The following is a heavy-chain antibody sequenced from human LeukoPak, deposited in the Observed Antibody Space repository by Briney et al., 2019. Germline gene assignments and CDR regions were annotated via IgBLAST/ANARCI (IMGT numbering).Heavy chain of an antibody. Sequence: PGGSLRLSCGVSGFSVTSYWMSWVRQAPGKGLEWVASLKQDGSDRYYVDSVKGRFTITRDDAKNSLYLQMNSLRAEDTAVYYCVRYCTSGVCSRRNFDYWGQGTLVTVSS. CDR1: GFSVTSYW. J-gene: IGHJ4*02. D-gene: IGHD2-8*01. CDR2: LKQDGSDR. CDR3: VRYCTSGVCSRRNFDY. V-gene: IGHV3-7*01.